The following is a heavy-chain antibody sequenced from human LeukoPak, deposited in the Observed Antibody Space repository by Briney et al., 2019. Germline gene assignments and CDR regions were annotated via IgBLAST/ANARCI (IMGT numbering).Heavy chain of an antibody. CDR1: GYTFTSYD. V-gene: IGHV1-8*01. J-gene: IGHJ6*03. CDR2: MNPNSGNT. D-gene: IGHD2-15*01. Sequence: ASVKVSCKASGYTFTSYDINWVRQATGQGLEWMGWMNPNSGNTDYAQKFQGRVTMTRNTSISTASMEVSSLKSEATAVYYCARVFSGGSRRRGSYFYVDVWGKGTPVTISS. CDR3: ARVFSGGSRRRGSYFYVDV.